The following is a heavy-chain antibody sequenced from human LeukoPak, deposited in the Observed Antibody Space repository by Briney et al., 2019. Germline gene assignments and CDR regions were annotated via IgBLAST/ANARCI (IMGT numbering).Heavy chain of an antibody. CDR2: IYTSGST. Sequence: SETLSLTCTVSGGSISISSYYWSWIRQPAGKGLEWIGRIYTSGSTNYNPSLKSRVTMPVDTSKNQFSLKLSSVTAADTAVYYCARGQPYSKPKNWFDPWGQGTLVTVSS. J-gene: IGHJ5*02. V-gene: IGHV4-4*07. CDR3: ARGQPYSKPKNWFDP. CDR1: GGSISISSYY. D-gene: IGHD4-4*01.